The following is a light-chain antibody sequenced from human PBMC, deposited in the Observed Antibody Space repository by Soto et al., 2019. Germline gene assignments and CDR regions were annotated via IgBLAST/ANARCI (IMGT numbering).Light chain of an antibody. CDR3: QQYGSLPRT. V-gene: IGKV3-20*01. Sequence: EIVFTQSPGSLSLSPGERATLSCRASQSINSNYLAWYRQKPGQAPRLLIYGASRRATDIPDRFSGSVSGTDFTLTISRLEPEDFAVYYCQQYGSLPRTFGQVTKVEIQ. J-gene: IGKJ1*01. CDR2: GAS. CDR1: QSINSNY.